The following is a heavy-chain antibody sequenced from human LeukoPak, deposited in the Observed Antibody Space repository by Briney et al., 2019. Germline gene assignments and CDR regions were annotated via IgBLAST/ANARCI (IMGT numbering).Heavy chain of an antibody. CDR1: GFTFSNAW. CDR2: INWNGGST. J-gene: IGHJ4*02. Sequence: PGGSLRLSCAASGFTFSNAWMSWVRQAPGKGLEWVSGINWNGGSTGNAGSVKGRFTISRDNSKNTVSLQMSSLRAEDTALYYCAKGSGNGYGSGPFDYWGQGTLVTVSS. CDR3: AKGSGNGYGSGPFDY. D-gene: IGHD3-10*01. V-gene: IGHV3-20*04.